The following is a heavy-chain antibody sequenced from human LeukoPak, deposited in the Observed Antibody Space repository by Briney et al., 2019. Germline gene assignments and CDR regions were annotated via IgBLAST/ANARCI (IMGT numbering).Heavy chain of an antibody. V-gene: IGHV6-1*01. CDR1: GDSVSSNSAA. D-gene: IGHD6-6*01. Sequence: SQTLSLTCAISGDSVSSNSAAWNWIRQSPSRGLEWLGRTYYRSKWYNDYAVSVKSRITINPDTSKNQFSLQLNSVTPEDTAVYYCARDRNEYSSSSWVRGNWFDPWGQGTLVTVSS. J-gene: IGHJ5*02. CDR2: TYYRSKWYN. CDR3: ARDRNEYSSSSWVRGNWFDP.